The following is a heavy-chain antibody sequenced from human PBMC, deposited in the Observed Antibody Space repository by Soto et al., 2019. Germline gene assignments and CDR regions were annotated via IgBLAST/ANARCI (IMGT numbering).Heavy chain of an antibody. CDR2: IYHSGST. D-gene: IGHD6-13*01. Sequence: SETLSLTCAVSGGSISSGGYSWSWIRQPPGKGLEWIGYIYHSGSTYYNPSLKSRVTISVDRSKNQFSLKLSSVTAADTAVYYCASFLRSSWYFDYWGQGTLVTVSS. CDR3: ASFLRSSWYFDY. CDR1: GGSISSGGYS. V-gene: IGHV4-30-2*01. J-gene: IGHJ4*02.